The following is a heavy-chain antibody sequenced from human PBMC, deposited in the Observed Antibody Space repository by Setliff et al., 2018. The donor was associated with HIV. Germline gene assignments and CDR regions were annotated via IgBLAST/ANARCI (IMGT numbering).Heavy chain of an antibody. D-gene: IGHD2-15*01. CDR2: ITNDGRNT. CDR1: GFTFSSYA. Sequence: LRLSCAASGFTFSSYAMNWVRQAPGKRLEWVSSITNDGRNTYYADSVEGRFTISRDNSKNTLYLQMNSLRAEDMAVYYCAKGALGYCSGTICYPFDYWAQGTLVTVSS. CDR3: AKGALGYCSGTICYPFDY. V-gene: IGHV3-23*01. J-gene: IGHJ4*02.